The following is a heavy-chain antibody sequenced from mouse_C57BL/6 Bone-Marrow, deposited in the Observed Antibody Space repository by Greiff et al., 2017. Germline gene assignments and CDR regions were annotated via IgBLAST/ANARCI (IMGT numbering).Heavy chain of an antibody. CDR1: GYTFTGYW. D-gene: IGHD2-1*01. CDR2: IYPGSGST. Sequence: QVQLQQPGAELVKPGASVKMSCKASGYTFTGYWITWVKQRPGQGLEWIGDIYPGSGSTNYNEKFKSKATLTVDTSSSTAYMQLSSLTSEDSAVYDCAREGNYVYYYAMDYGGQGTSVTVSS. V-gene: IGHV1-55*01. J-gene: IGHJ4*01. CDR3: AREGNYVYYYAMDY.